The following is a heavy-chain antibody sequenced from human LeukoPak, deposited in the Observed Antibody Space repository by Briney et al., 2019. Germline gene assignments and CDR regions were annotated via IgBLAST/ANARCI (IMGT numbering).Heavy chain of an antibody. CDR3: AKDSLGGYPRLLRDIAFDI. CDR2: IKQDGSEK. J-gene: IGHJ3*02. D-gene: IGHD3-22*01. Sequence: GGSLRLSCAASGFTFSSYWMSWVRQAPGKGLEWVANIKQDGSEKYYVDSVKGRFTISRDNAKNSLYLQMNSLRAEDMALYYCAKDSLGGYPRLLRDIAFDIWGQGTMVTVSS. CDR1: GFTFSSYW. V-gene: IGHV3-7*03.